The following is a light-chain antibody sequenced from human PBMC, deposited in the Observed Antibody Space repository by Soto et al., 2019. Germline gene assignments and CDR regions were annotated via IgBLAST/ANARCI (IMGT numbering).Light chain of an antibody. CDR1: SSNIGAGYD. Sequence: QSVLTQPPSVSGAPGQRVTISCTGSSSNIGAGYDVHWYQQLPGTAPKLLIYGNSNRPSGVPDRFSGSKSGTSASLAITGLQAEDEADDYCQSYDSRLSGSVVFGGGTKVTVL. CDR2: GNS. J-gene: IGLJ2*01. CDR3: QSYDSRLSGSVV. V-gene: IGLV1-40*01.